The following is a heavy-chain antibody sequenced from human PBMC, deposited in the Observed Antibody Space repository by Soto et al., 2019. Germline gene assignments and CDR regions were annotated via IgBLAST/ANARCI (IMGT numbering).Heavy chain of an antibody. Sequence: QVQLVESGGGVVQPGRSLRLSCAASAFTFSSDAMHWVRQTPCKGLEWVAVISYDGSNKYYADSVKGRFTISRDNSKNTLYLQMNSLRAEDTAVYYCARATTTVVTPFYFDYWGQGTLVTVSS. CDR1: AFTFSSDA. CDR2: ISYDGSNK. V-gene: IGHV3-30-3*01. J-gene: IGHJ4*02. D-gene: IGHD4-17*01. CDR3: ARATTTVVTPFYFDY.